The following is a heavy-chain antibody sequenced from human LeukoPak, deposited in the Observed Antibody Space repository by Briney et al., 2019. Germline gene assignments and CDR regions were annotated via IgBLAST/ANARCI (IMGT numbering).Heavy chain of an antibody. V-gene: IGHV4-59*08. D-gene: IGHD3-22*01. Sequence: SETLSLTCTVSGDSISGDYWSWIRQSPGKGMEWIGYFHHTAGTRYNPSLQSRVTISIDTSRNHFSLKLNSLSAADTAVYFCARLLDYDSSGDPDTFDIWGQGTMVTVSS. J-gene: IGHJ3*02. CDR3: ARLLDYDSSGDPDTFDI. CDR2: FHHTAGT. CDR1: GDSISGDY.